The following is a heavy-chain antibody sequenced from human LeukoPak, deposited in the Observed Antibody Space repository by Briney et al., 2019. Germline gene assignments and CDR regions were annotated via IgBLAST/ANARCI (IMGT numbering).Heavy chain of an antibody. CDR1: GGSISSSSYS. V-gene: IGHV4-39*01. Sequence: PSETLSLTCTVSGGSISSSSYSWGWIRQPPGKGLEWIGSIYYSGSTYYNPSLKSRVTISVDTSKNQFSLKLSSVTAADTAVYYCARHGYSYAIAYYGMDVWGQGTTVTVSS. CDR2: IYYSGST. D-gene: IGHD5-18*01. J-gene: IGHJ6*02. CDR3: ARHGYSYAIAYYGMDV.